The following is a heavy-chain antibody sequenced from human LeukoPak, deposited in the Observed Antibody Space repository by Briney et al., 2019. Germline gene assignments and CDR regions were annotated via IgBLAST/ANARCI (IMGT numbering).Heavy chain of an antibody. Sequence: GASVKVSCKASGYTFTIYYMHWVRQAPGQALEWMGIINPSGGSTSYAQKFQGRVTMTRDTSTSTVYMELSSLRSEVTAVYYCARGPGRYDFWSGYPSGVYDYWGQGTLVTVSS. D-gene: IGHD3-3*01. CDR3: ARGPGRYDFWSGYPSGVYDY. J-gene: IGHJ4*02. CDR2: INPSGGST. V-gene: IGHV1-46*03. CDR1: GYTFTIYY.